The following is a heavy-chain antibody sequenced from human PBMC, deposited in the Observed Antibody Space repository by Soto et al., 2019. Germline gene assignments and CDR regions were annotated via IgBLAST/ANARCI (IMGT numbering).Heavy chain of an antibody. J-gene: IGHJ4*02. Sequence: SETLSLTCTVSGGSISNYYWSWIRQPPGKGLEWIGYIHYSGNTKYNPSPKSRVTISADTSKNQFSLKLSSVTAADTAVYYCEIGHYDFCSGYFATIDYWGQGTLVTVSS. CDR1: GGSISNYY. CDR2: IHYSGNT. CDR3: EIGHYDFCSGYFATIDY. D-gene: IGHD3-3*01. V-gene: IGHV4-59*08.